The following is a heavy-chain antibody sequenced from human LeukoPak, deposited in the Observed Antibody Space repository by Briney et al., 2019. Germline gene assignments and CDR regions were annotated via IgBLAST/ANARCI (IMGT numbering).Heavy chain of an antibody. CDR2: ISASGGSA. Sequence: GGSLRLSCAASGFTFSSYAMGRVRQAPGKGLEWVSAISASGGSAYFADSVKGRFTISRDNAENTLYLQMNSLRAEDTAVYYCAGRSVGSTSFDYWGQGTLVIVSS. D-gene: IGHD2-2*01. J-gene: IGHJ4*02. CDR3: AGRSVGSTSFDY. CDR1: GFTFSSYA. V-gene: IGHV3-23*01.